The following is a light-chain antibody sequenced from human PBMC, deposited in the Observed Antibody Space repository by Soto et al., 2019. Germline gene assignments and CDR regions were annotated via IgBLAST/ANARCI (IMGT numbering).Light chain of an antibody. CDR1: QSVSSSY. J-gene: IGKJ1*01. CDR2: GAS. Sequence: EIVLTQSPRTLSLSPGERATLSCRAIQSVSSSYLAWYQQKPGQAPRLLIYGASTRATGIPARFSGSGSGTEFTLTISSLQSEDFAVYYCQQYNNWPPWTFGQGTKVDI. V-gene: IGKV3-15*01. CDR3: QQYNNWPPWT.